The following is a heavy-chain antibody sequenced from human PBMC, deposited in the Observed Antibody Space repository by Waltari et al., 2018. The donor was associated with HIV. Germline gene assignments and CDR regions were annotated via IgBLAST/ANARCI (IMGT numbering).Heavy chain of an antibody. Sequence: EVQLVESGGGLVQPGGSLTLSCAASGFPFSQYWMYWVRQAPGKGLESVANMNQDGTEKQYVDSVKGRFTISRDNAKNSLYLQMNSLRVEDTAIYYCSTPNGGYWGQGSLVTVSS. J-gene: IGHJ4*02. CDR1: GFPFSQYW. D-gene: IGHD2-8*01. CDR2: MNQDGTEK. CDR3: STPNGGY. V-gene: IGHV3-7*01.